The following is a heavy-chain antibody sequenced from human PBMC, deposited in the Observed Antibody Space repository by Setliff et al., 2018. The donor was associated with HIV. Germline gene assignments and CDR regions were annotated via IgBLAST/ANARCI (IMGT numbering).Heavy chain of an antibody. J-gene: IGHJ4*02. Sequence: ASVKVSCKAPGGTFSGYAFSWVRQAPGQGFEWMWGSIPVFGTVNYAQKFLGRATITADESTNTSYMELTSLRSEDTAVYFCARDSHCSGPNCYSGGQFFDYWGQGTLVTVSS. V-gene: IGHV1-69*13. CDR1: GGTFSGYA. CDR3: ARDSHCSGPNCYSGGQFFDY. CDR2: SIPVFGTV. D-gene: IGHD2-15*01.